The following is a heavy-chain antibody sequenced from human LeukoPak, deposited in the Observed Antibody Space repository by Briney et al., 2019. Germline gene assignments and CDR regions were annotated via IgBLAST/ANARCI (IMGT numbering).Heavy chain of an antibody. CDR3: AREDYYGSGNYVAWGGAFDL. CDR2: IKQDGGEK. Sequence: GGSLRLSCAASGFPFSSYWMTWVRQAPGKGLEWVANIKQDGGEKYTISRDNAKNSVYLQMNSLRAEDTAVYYCAREDYYGSGNYVAWGGAFDLWGQGTPVTVSS. D-gene: IGHD3-10*01. CDR1: GFPFSSYW. V-gene: IGHV3-7*01. J-gene: IGHJ3*01.